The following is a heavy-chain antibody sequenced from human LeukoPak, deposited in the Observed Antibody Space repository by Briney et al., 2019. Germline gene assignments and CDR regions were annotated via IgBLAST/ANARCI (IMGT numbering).Heavy chain of an antibody. CDR3: AREEGIAAAASLENWFDP. J-gene: IGHJ5*02. Sequence: GGSLRLSCAASGFTFSSYGMHWVRQAPGKGLEWVAVIWYDGSNKYYADSVKGRFTISRDNSKNTLYLQMNSLRAEDTAVYYCAREEGIAAAASLENWFDPWGQGTLVTVSS. CDR1: GFTFSSYG. D-gene: IGHD6-13*01. CDR2: IWYDGSNK. V-gene: IGHV3-33*01.